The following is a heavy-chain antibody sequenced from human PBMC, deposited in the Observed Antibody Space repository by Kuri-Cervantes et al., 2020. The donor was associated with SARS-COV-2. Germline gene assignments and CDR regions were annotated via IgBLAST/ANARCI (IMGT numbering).Heavy chain of an antibody. V-gene: IGHV4-34*01. Sequence: SQTLSLTCAVYGGSFSGYYWSWIRQPPGKGLEWIGEINHSGSTNYNPSLKSRVAVSVETTKNQFSLNLRSVTAADTAVYYCARLSGSQGYYFDCWGQGTLITVSS. J-gene: IGHJ4*02. CDR1: GGSFSGYY. CDR2: INHSGST. CDR3: ARLSGSQGYYFDC. D-gene: IGHD1-26*01.